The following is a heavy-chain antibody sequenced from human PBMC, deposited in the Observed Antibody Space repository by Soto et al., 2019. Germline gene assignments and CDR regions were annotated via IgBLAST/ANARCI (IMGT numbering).Heavy chain of an antibody. CDR1: GFTFSSYE. Sequence: PGGSLRLSCAASGFTFSSYEMNWVRQAPGKGLEWVSYISSSGSTIYYADSVKGRFTISRDNAKNSLYLQMNSLRAEDTAVYYCARDKRVTIFGVVIPYYFDYWAQGTLVTVSS. CDR3: ARDKRVTIFGVVIPYYFDY. V-gene: IGHV3-48*03. D-gene: IGHD3-3*01. J-gene: IGHJ4*02. CDR2: ISSSGSTI.